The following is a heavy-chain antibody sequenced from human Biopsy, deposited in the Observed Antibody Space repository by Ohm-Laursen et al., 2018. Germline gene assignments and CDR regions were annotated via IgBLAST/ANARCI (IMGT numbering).Heavy chain of an antibody. D-gene: IGHD6-19*01. CDR3: ARNTGWYGDLYYFDY. J-gene: IGHJ4*02. CDR1: GYSFTSYY. CDR2: INPSGSTT. Sequence: ASVNVSCKASGYSFTSYYMHWVRQAPGQGLEWMGMINPSGSTTSYPQIFQGRVTMTRDTSKSTVYMELSSLRSADTAVYFCARNTGWYGDLYYFDYWGQGALVTVSS. V-gene: IGHV1-46*01.